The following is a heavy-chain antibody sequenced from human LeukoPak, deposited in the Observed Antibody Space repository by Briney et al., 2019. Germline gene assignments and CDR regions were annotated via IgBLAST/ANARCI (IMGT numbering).Heavy chain of an antibody. D-gene: IGHD5-12*01. CDR2: ISYDGSNK. Sequence: PGGSLRLSCAASGFTFSSYAMHWVRQAPGKGLEWVAVISYDGSNKYYADSVKGRFTISRDNSKNTLYLQMNSLRAEDTAVYYCARDRIVATIVSVGKKWIQLPDYWGQGTLVTVSS. CDR1: GFTFSSYA. V-gene: IGHV3-30-3*01. CDR3: ARDRIVATIVSVGKKWIQLPDY. J-gene: IGHJ4*02.